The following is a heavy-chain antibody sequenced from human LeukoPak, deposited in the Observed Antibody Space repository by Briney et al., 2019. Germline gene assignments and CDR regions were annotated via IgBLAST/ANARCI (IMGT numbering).Heavy chain of an antibody. D-gene: IGHD3-22*01. Sequence: PGGSLRLSCAASGFTFSSYEMNWVRQAPGKGLEWVSYISSSGSTIYYADSVKGRFTISRDNAKNSLYLQMNSLRAEDTAVYYCASPLLDYYDSSGYYSQIDYWGQGTLVTVSS. J-gene: IGHJ4*02. V-gene: IGHV3-48*03. CDR2: ISSSGSTI. CDR3: ASPLLDYYDSSGYYSQIDY. CDR1: GFTFSSYE.